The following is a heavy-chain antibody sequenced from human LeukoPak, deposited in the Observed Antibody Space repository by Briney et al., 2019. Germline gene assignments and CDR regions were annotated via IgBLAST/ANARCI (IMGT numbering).Heavy chain of an antibody. Sequence: GGSLRLSCAASGFTFRSYEMIWVRQPPGKGLEWVSYIDSSGTTISYADSVRGRFTISRDNAKNSLYLQMSSLRAEDTAVYYCAREQTYGDYFDYWGQGTLATVSS. CDR3: AREQTYGDYFDY. J-gene: IGHJ4*02. CDR1: GFTFRSYE. CDR2: IDSSGTTI. D-gene: IGHD4-17*01. V-gene: IGHV3-48*03.